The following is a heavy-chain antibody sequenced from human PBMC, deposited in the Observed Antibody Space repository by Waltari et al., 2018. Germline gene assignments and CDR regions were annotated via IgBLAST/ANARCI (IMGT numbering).Heavy chain of an antibody. CDR2: IYPGDSDT. CDR1: GYSFTSYW. Sequence: EVQLVQSGAEVKKPGESLKISCKGSGYSFTSYWIGWVRQMPGKGLEWLGIIYPGDSDTRYSPSFQGQVTISADKSISTAYLQWSSLKASDTAMYYCASAYYDFWSGPRSAFDIWGQGTMVTVSS. J-gene: IGHJ3*02. V-gene: IGHV5-51*03. D-gene: IGHD3-3*01. CDR3: ASAYYDFWSGPRSAFDI.